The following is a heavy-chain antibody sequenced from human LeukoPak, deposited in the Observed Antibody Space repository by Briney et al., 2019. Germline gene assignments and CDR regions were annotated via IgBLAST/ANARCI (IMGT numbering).Heavy chain of an antibody. J-gene: IGHJ3*02. CDR2: VKSKTDGGTT. V-gene: IGHV3-15*01. Sequence: WIRQPPGKGLEWVGRVKSKTDGGTTDYAAPVKGRFTISRDDSKNTLYLQMSSLKTEDTAVYYCRYAFDIWGQGTMVTVSS. CDR3: RYAFDI.